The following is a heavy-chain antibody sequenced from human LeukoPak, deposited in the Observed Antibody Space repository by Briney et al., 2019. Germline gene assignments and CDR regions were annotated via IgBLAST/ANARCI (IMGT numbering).Heavy chain of an antibody. CDR2: ISGGGDKA. CDR1: GFTFSSYA. J-gene: IGHJ4*02. V-gene: IGHV3-23*01. Sequence: GGSLRVSCAASGFTFSSYAMGWVRQAPGKGLQWVSVISGGGDKAYYADSGKGRFTISRDNARDTLYLQMNNLRAEDTAVYYCAKRLPVAGVVDCWGQGTLVTVSS. D-gene: IGHD5-12*01. CDR3: AKRLPVAGVVDC.